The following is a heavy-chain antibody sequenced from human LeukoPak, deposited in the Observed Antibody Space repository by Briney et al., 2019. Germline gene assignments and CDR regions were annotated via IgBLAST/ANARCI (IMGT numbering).Heavy chain of an antibody. D-gene: IGHD1-26*01. J-gene: IGHJ4*02. V-gene: IGHV3-23*01. CDR1: GFTFSSYA. CDR2: ISGSGGNT. Sequence: GGSLRLSCAASGFTFSSYAMSWVRQAPGKGLEWVAAISGSGGNTYYADSVKGRFTSSRDNAKNTLYLQMNSLRAEDTAVYYCARGLDSGSYWGQGTLVTVSS. CDR3: ARGLDSGSY.